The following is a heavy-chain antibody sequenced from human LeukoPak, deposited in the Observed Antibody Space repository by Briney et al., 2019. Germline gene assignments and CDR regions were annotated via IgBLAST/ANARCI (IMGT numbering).Heavy chain of an antibody. J-gene: IGHJ6*04. CDR2: ISSSGSTI. V-gene: IGHV3-48*03. CDR1: GFTFSSYE. CDR3: ARVDYYGTGSPSGMDV. Sequence: GGSLRLSCAASGFTFSSYEMNWVRQAPGKGLDWVSYISSSGSTIYYADSVKGRFTISRDNAKNSLYLQMNSLRAEDTAVYYCARVDYYGTGSPSGMDVWGKGTTVTVSS. D-gene: IGHD3-10*01.